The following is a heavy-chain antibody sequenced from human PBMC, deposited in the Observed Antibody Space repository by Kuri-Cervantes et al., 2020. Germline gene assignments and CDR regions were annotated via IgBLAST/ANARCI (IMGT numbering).Heavy chain of an antibody. J-gene: IGHJ3*02. D-gene: IGHD6-19*01. CDR1: GYTFTSYG. CDR3: ARDVFGAAVASRAFDI. CDR2: ISAYDGDT. Sequence: ASVKVSCKASGYTFTSYGIGWVRQAPGQGLEWMAWISAYDGDTKYAQKFQGRVTMTTDTSTTTAYMELKSLRSDDTAVHYCARDVFGAAVASRAFDIWGQGTMVTVSS. V-gene: IGHV1-18*01.